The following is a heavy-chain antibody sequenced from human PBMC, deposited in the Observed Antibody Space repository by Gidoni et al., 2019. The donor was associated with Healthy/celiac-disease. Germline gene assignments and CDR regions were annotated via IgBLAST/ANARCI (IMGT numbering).Heavy chain of an antibody. J-gene: IGHJ4*02. CDR3: ARALGYSSSRGYFDY. D-gene: IGHD6-13*01. CDR1: GFTVSSNY. V-gene: IGHV3-53*01. Sequence: EVQLVESGGGLIQPGGSLRLSCAASGFTVSSNYMSWVRQAPGKGLEWVSVIYSGGSTYYADSVKGRFTISRDKSKNTLYLQMNSLRAEDTAVYYCARALGYSSSRGYFDYWGQGTLVTVSS. CDR2: IYSGGST.